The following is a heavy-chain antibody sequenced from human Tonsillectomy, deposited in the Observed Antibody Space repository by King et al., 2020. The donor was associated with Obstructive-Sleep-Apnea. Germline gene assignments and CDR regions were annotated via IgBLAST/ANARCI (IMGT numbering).Heavy chain of an antibody. CDR2: ICYSGGT. D-gene: IGHD3-10*01. V-gene: IGHV4-31*03. CDR3: ARQYGLGRTDAFDI. J-gene: IGHJ3*02. CDR1: GGSISSAGFY. Sequence: QLQESGPGLVKPSQTLSLTCTVSGGSISSAGFYWSWIRQHPGKGLEWIGYICYSGGTYYNPSLKSRLNISLDTSKIQFSLKLSSVTAADTAVYYCARQYGLGRTDAFDIWGQGTMVTVSS.